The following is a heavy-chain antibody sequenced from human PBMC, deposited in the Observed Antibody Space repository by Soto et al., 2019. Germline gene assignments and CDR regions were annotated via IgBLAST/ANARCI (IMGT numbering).Heavy chain of an antibody. J-gene: IGHJ4*02. CDR3: AREGKYSDFGWVDY. CDR1: GGSVSSSTYY. CDR2: MFYGGST. D-gene: IGHD5-12*01. V-gene: IGHV4-61*01. Sequence: SETLSLTCTVSGGSVSSSTYYWTWIRQPPGKGLEWIGFMFYGGSTNYNPSLMSRVSISVDTSKNQFSLNLKSVTAADTAIYYCAREGKYSDFGWVDYWGPGTLVTVSS.